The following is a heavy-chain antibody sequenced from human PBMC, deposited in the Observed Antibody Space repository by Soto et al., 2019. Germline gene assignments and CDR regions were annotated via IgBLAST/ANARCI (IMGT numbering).Heavy chain of an antibody. Sequence: QVQLVQSGADMKEPGSSVKVSCKASGGSFDNDGINWVRQAPGQGLEWMGRINTILGLPNDTRKFQVRVTITADKSTTTSYMELSSLTVEDTAVYFCARGPVRAMGGDHWGLGTLVTVSS. CDR3: ARGPVRAMGGDH. J-gene: IGHJ4*02. V-gene: IGHV1-69*04. CDR2: INTILGLP. CDR1: GGSFDNDG.